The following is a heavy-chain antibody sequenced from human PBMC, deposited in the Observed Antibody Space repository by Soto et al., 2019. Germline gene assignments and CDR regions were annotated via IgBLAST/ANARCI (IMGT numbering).Heavy chain of an antibody. CDR1: GFTFSSYG. V-gene: IGHV3-30*18. D-gene: IGHD6-19*01. CDR2: ISYDGSNK. Sequence: PGGSLRLSCAASGFTFSSYGMHWVRQAPGKGLEWVAVISYDGSNKYYADSVKGRFTISRDNSKNTLYLQMNSLRAEDTAVYYCAKVTIAVAGEYYFDYWGQGTLVTVSS. CDR3: AKVTIAVAGEYYFDY. J-gene: IGHJ4*02.